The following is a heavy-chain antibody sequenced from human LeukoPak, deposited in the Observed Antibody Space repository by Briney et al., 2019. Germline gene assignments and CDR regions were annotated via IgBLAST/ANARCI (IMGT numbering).Heavy chain of an antibody. CDR1: GFTFSSYA. CDR3: AKDRRSSSLPSLSGYFDY. V-gene: IGHV3-23*01. CDR2: ISGSGGST. J-gene: IGHJ4*02. D-gene: IGHD6-6*01. Sequence: GGSLRLSCAASGFTFSSYAMSWVRQAPGKGLEWVSAISGSGGSTYYADSVKGRFTISRDNSKNTLYLQMNSLRAEDTAVYYCAKDRRSSSLPSLSGYFDYWGQGTLVTVSS.